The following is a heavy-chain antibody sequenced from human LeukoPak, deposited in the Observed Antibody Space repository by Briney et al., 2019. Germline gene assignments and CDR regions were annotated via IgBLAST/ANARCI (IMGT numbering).Heavy chain of an antibody. Sequence: GASVKVSCKASGYTFNKYGISWVRQAPGQGLEWMGWISCYNGDTHYAQKLQGRVTLSTDTPTTTVYMELRSLRSDDMAVYYCAGDPSNTSGWKTWFDTWGQGTPVTVSS. CDR3: AGDPSNTSGWKTWFDT. J-gene: IGHJ5*02. CDR1: GYTFNKYG. D-gene: IGHD6-19*01. V-gene: IGHV1-18*03. CDR2: ISCYNGDT.